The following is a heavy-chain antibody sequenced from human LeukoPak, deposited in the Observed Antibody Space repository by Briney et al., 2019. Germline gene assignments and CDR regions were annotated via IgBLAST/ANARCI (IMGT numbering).Heavy chain of an antibody. CDR2: ISSSSSDK. V-gene: IGHV3-21*01. Sequence: GGSLRLSCAASGFTLSNYGLNWVRQAPGKGLEWVSCISSSSSDKYYADSVKGRFTISRDNAKNSLYLQMNSLRAEDTAVYYCARGGVSRIAVAGTYAFDIWGQGTMVTVSS. CDR3: ARGGVSRIAVAGTYAFDI. CDR1: GFTLSNYG. D-gene: IGHD6-19*01. J-gene: IGHJ3*02.